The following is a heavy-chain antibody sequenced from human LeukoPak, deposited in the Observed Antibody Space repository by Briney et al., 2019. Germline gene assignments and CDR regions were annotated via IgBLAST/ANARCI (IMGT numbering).Heavy chain of an antibody. CDR1: GFTFSSYA. D-gene: IGHD4-17*01. CDR3: ARDPTTRSNQPQYYFDY. Sequence: PGRSLRLSCVASGFTFSSYAMHWARQAPGKGLEWVAVISLYGSDEYYADSVKGRFTISRDNSKNTLYLQMNSLRADDTAVYYCARDPTTRSNQPQYYFDYCGQGTLVIVST. J-gene: IGHJ4*02. CDR2: ISLYGSDE. V-gene: IGHV3-30*04.